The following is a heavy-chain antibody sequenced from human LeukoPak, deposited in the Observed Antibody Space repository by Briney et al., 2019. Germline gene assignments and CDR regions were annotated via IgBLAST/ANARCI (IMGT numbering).Heavy chain of an antibody. J-gene: IGHJ4*02. CDR1: DGSISSGGYS. V-gene: IGHV4-30-2*01. CDR2: IYHSGST. CDR3: ASGDRGYFDY. D-gene: IGHD7-27*01. Sequence: SQTLSLTCAVSDGSISSGGYSLSWIRQPPGKGLEWIGYIYHSGSTYYNPSLKSRVTISVDRSKNQFSLKLSSVTAADTAVYYCASGDRGYFDYWGQGTLVTVSS.